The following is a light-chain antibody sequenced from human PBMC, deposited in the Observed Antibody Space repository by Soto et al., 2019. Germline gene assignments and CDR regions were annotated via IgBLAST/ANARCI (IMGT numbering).Light chain of an antibody. J-gene: IGLJ1*01. Sequence: QSVLTQPASVSGSPGQSITISCTGTSSDVGGYNYVSWYQQHPGKAPKLMIYEVISRPSGVSNRFSGSKSGNTASLTISGLQAEDEADYYCGSYTRSNTYVFGTGTKVTVL. CDR3: GSYTRSNTYV. V-gene: IGLV2-14*01. CDR1: SSDVGGYNY. CDR2: EVI.